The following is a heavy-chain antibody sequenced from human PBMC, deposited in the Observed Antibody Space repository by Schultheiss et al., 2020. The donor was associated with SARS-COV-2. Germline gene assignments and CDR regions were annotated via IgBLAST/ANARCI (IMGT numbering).Heavy chain of an antibody. CDR3: ARGGGSYYVHYYGMDV. D-gene: IGHD1-26*01. CDR1: GFTFSSYS. CDR2: ISSSSSYI. Sequence: GGSLRLSCAASGFTFSSYSMNWVRQAPGKGLEWVSSISSSSSYIYYADSVKGRFTISRDNAKNSLYLQMNSLRAEDTAVYYCARGGGSYYVHYYGMDVWGQGTTVTVSS. V-gene: IGHV3-21*01. J-gene: IGHJ6*02.